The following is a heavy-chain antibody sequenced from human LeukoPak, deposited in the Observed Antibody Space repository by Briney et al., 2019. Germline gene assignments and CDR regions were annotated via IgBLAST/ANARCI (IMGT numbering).Heavy chain of an antibody. CDR3: ARGNYYGSGSFRYWFYYYYMDV. Sequence: SETLSLTCTVSGGSISSSSYYWGWIRQPPGKGLEWIGSIYYSGSTYYNPSLKSRVTISVDTSKNQFSLKLSSVTAADTAVYYCARGNYYGSGSFRYWFYYYYMDVWGKGTTVTISS. CDR2: IYYSGST. D-gene: IGHD3-10*01. J-gene: IGHJ6*03. CDR1: GGSISSSSYY. V-gene: IGHV4-39*07.